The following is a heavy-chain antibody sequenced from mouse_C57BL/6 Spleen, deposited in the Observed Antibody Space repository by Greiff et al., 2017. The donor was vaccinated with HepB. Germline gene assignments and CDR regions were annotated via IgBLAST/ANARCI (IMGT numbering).Heavy chain of an antibody. V-gene: IGHV3-6*01. J-gene: IGHJ3*01. Sequence: EVKLQESGPGLVKPSQSLSLTCSVTGYSITSGYYWNWIRQFPGNKLGWMGYISYDGSNNYNPSLKNRIPITRDTSKNQFFLKLNSVTTEDTATYYCAREGITTTFAYWGQGTLVTVSA. D-gene: IGHD1-1*01. CDR2: ISYDGSN. CDR3: AREGITTTFAY. CDR1: GYSITSGYY.